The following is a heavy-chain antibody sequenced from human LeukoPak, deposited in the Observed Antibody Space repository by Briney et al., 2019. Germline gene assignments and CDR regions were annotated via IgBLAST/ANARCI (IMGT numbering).Heavy chain of an antibody. V-gene: IGHV3-23*01. J-gene: IGHJ5*02. CDR3: AKAGKVVPAANLWFDP. CDR1: GFTYSSYA. CDR2: ISGSGDST. Sequence: AGGSLRLSCAASGFTYSSYAMRWLRQAPGKGLEWGSSISGSGDSTYYADSVKGRFTISRDNSKNTPYLQMYSLRAEDTAVYYCAKAGKVVPAANLWFDPWGQGTLVTVSS. D-gene: IGHD2-2*01.